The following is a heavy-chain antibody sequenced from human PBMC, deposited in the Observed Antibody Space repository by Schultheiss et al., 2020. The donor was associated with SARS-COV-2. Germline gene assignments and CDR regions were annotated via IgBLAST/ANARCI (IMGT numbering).Heavy chain of an antibody. CDR3: ARDGYYYDSSGYYFAY. V-gene: IGHV4-34*01. D-gene: IGHD3-22*01. CDR2: INHSGST. J-gene: IGHJ4*02. CDR1: GGSFSGYY. Sequence: SQTLSLTCAVYGGSFSGYYWSWIRQPPGKGLEWIGEINHSGSTNYNPSLKSRVTISVDTSKNQFSLKLSSVTPEDTAVYYCARDGYYYDSSGYYFAYWGQGTLVTVSS.